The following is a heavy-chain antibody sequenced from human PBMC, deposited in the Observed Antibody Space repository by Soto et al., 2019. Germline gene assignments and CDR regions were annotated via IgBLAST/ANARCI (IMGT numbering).Heavy chain of an antibody. V-gene: IGHV3-30*18. D-gene: IGHD3-3*01. Sequence: GALRLSCAASGFTFSSYGMHWVRQAPGKGLEWVAVISYDGSNKYYADSVKGRFTISRDNSKNTLYLQMNSLRAEDTAVYYCAKDGAGLRFLEFYGMDVWGQGTTVTVSS. J-gene: IGHJ6*02. CDR3: AKDGAGLRFLEFYGMDV. CDR1: GFTFSSYG. CDR2: ISYDGSNK.